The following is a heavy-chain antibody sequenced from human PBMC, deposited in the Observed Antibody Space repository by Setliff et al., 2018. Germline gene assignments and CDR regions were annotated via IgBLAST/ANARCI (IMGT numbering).Heavy chain of an antibody. Sequence: LSLTCTVSGGSISSGDYYWSWIRQPPGKGLEWIGYIYSSGSTYYNPSLKSRVSISVDASKNQFSLKLSSVTAADTAVYYCARESRYYYDNLGTLDYWGQGTLVTVSS. V-gene: IGHV4-30-4*08. CDR1: GGSISSGDYY. D-gene: IGHD3-22*01. J-gene: IGHJ4*02. CDR2: IYSSGST. CDR3: ARESRYYYDNLGTLDY.